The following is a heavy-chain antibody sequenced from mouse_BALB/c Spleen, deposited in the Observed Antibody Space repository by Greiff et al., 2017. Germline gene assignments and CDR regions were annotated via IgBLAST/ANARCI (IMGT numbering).Heavy chain of an antibody. D-gene: IGHD1-1*01. CDR1: GFTFSSYA. J-gene: IGHJ4*01. CDR2: ISSGGSYT. Sequence: EVMLVESGGGLVKPGGSLKLSCAASGFTFSSYAMSWVRQSPEKRLEWVAEISSGGSYTYYPDTVTGRFTISRDNAKNTLYLEMSSLRSEDTAMYYCARRGFITTVVAPNYYAMDYWGQGTSVTVSS. V-gene: IGHV5-9-4*01. CDR3: ARRGFITTVVAPNYYAMDY.